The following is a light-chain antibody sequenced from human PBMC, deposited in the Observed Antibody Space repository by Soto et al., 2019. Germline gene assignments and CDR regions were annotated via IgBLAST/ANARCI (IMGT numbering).Light chain of an antibody. CDR2: GAS. CDR3: QQYHWAPDT. CDR1: QIVGGDT. Sequence: EIVLTQSPGTPSLSPGERATLSCRASQIVGGDTLAWFQQRPGQAPRLVIYGASNRAAGIPDRFSGSGSGTDFTLTVSRLEPEDFAVYYCQQYHWAPDTFGQGTRLEMK. J-gene: IGKJ5*01. V-gene: IGKV3-20*01.